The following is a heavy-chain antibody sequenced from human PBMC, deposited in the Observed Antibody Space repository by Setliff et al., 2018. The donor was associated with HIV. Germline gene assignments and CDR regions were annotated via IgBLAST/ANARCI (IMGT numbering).Heavy chain of an antibody. Sequence: SETLSLTCIVSGGSISSGGYSWSWIRQPPGKGLEWIGYISYSGTTYYNPSLKSRVTISVDTSKHQFSLKLSSVTAADTAVYYCARVQMAYAAFDVWGQGTMVTVSS. V-gene: IGHV4-61*08. CDR1: GGSISSGGYS. J-gene: IGHJ3*01. CDR3: ARVQMAYAAFDV. D-gene: IGHD4-17*01. CDR2: ISYSGTT.